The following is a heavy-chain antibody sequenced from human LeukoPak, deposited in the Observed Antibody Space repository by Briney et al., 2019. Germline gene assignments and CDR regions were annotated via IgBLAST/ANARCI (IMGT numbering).Heavy chain of an antibody. Sequence: PGGSLRLSCAASGFTFSSYWMHWVRQAPGKGLVWVSRINSDGSSTSYADSVKRRFTISRDNAKNTLYLQMNSLRAEDTAVYYCARDRTYDFWSGYFPDYWGQGTLVTVSS. CDR2: INSDGSST. J-gene: IGHJ4*02. CDR3: ARDRTYDFWSGYFPDY. CDR1: GFTFSSYW. V-gene: IGHV3-74*01. D-gene: IGHD3-3*01.